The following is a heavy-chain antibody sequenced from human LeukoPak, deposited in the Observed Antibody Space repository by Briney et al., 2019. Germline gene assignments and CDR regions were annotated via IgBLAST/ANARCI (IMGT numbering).Heavy chain of an antibody. CDR3: ARSASTYDSSGYDY. Sequence: PGGSLRLSCAASGFTFSSYSMNWVRQAPGKGLEWVSSISSSSYIYYADSVKGRFTISRDNAKNSLYLQMNSLRAEDTAVYYCARSASTYDSSGYDYWGQGTLVTVSS. CDR1: GFTFSSYS. CDR2: ISSSSYI. D-gene: IGHD3-22*01. J-gene: IGHJ4*02. V-gene: IGHV3-21*01.